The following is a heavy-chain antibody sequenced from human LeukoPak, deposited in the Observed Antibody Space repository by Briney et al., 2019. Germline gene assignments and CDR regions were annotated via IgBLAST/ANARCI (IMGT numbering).Heavy chain of an antibody. CDR1: GYTLTELS. CDR3: ARDQLGYCSGGSCYDAFDI. D-gene: IGHD2-15*01. J-gene: IGHJ3*02. CDR2: FDPEDGET. V-gene: IGHV1-24*01. Sequence: ASVKVSCKISGYTLTELSMHWVRQAPGKGLEWMGGFDPEDGETIYAQKFQGRVTMTEDTSTDTAYMELSSLRSDDTAVYYCARDQLGYCSGGSCYDAFDIWGQGTMVTVSS.